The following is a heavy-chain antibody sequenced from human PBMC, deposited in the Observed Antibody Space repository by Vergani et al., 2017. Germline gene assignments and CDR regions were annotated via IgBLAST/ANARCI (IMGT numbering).Heavy chain of an antibody. CDR1: GGSISSSSYY. CDR3: ARHGGVEMPTTH. D-gene: IGHD5-24*01. J-gene: IGHJ4*02. CDR2: IYYSGST. V-gene: IGHV4-39*01. Sequence: QLQLQESGPGLVKPSETLSLTCTVSGGSISSSSYYWGWIRQPPGKGLEWIGSIYYSGSTYYNPSLKSRVTISVDTSKNQFSLKLSSVTAADTAVYYCARHGGVEMPTTHWGQGPLVTVSS.